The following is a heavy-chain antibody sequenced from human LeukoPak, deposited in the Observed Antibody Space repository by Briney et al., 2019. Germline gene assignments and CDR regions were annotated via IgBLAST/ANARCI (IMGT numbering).Heavy chain of an antibody. Sequence: SETLSLTCAVYGGSFSGYYWSWIRQPPGKGLEWIGYIYYSGSTNYNPSLKSRVTISVDTSKNQFSLKLSSVTAADTAVYYCARASSGFSSSWYEFDYWGQGTLVTVSS. CDR1: GGSFSGYY. CDR3: ARASSGFSSSWYEFDY. CDR2: IYYSGST. J-gene: IGHJ4*02. D-gene: IGHD6-13*01. V-gene: IGHV4-59*01.